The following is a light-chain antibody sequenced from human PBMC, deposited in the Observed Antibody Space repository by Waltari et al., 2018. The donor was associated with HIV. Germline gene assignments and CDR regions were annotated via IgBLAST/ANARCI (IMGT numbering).Light chain of an antibody. Sequence: QSVLSQPPFASGTPGHNTSISCSGDISNIGNSFVYLYQQRPGMAPRLLIYRNEQRPSGVPDRFSGSKSDTSASLAISGLRFEDEADYHCSTWDDSLSHWVFGGGTKLTVL. J-gene: IGLJ3*02. V-gene: IGLV1-47*01. CDR2: RNE. CDR1: ISNIGNSF. CDR3: STWDDSLSHWV.